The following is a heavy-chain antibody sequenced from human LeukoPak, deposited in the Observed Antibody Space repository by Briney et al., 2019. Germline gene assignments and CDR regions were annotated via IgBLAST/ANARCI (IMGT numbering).Heavy chain of an antibody. CDR2: IYSGGNT. Sequence: GGSLRLSCVVSGFSVRNNYVSWVRQAPGKGLEWVSVIYSGGNTYYADSVKGRFIISRDNSKNTIYLQMNSLRAEDTAVYYCARDCTSSSCYDVWGKGTTVTISS. CDR1: GFSVRNNY. D-gene: IGHD2-2*01. V-gene: IGHV3-66*01. J-gene: IGHJ6*04. CDR3: ARDCTSSSCYDV.